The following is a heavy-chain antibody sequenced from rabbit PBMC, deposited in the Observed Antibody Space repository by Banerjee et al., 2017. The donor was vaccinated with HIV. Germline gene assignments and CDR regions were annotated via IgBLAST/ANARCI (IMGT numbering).Heavy chain of an antibody. D-gene: IGHD1-1*01. CDR1: GFSFSSSYY. Sequence: QEQLVESGGDLVKPGTSLTLTCTASGFSFSSSYYMCWVRQAPGKGLECIACIYAGTSGSTYYANWAKGRFTISKTSSTTVTLQMTSLTAADTATYFCAGKSYYYSNLWGPGTLVTVS. J-gene: IGHJ4*01. V-gene: IGHV1S45*01. CDR3: AGKSYYYSNL. CDR2: IYAGTSGST.